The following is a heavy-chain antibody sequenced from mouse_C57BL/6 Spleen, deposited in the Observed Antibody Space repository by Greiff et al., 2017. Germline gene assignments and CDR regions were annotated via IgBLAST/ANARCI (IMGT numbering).Heavy chain of an antibody. J-gene: IGHJ1*03. CDR2: IDPNSGGT. Sequence: VQLQQPGAELVKPGASVKLSCKASGYTFTSYWMHWVQQRPGRGLEWIGRIDPNSGGTKYNEKFNGKAKLTVDKPTSTAYMHLSSLTTEDSAVYNCARSAGYYYGSSFYWYFDVWGTGTTVTVSS. D-gene: IGHD1-1*01. CDR3: ARSAGYYYGSSFYWYFDV. V-gene: IGHV1-72*01. CDR1: GYTFTSYW.